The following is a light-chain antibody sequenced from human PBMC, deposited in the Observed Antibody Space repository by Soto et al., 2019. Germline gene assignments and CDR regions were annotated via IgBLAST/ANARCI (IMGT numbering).Light chain of an antibody. CDR1: QSISSW. CDR2: DAS. V-gene: IGKV1-5*01. CDR3: QQYNSYSRA. J-gene: IGKJ1*01. Sequence: DIQMTQSPSTLSASVGDRVTITCRASQSISSWLAWYQQKPGKAPKLLIYDASSLESGVPSRFSGSGSGTEFTLTISRLQPDDFANYYCQQYNSYSRAFGQGTKVEIK.